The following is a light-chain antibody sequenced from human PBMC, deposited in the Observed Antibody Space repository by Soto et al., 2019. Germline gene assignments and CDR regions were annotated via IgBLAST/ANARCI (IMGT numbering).Light chain of an antibody. CDR2: GAS. CDR1: QSVRSNY. V-gene: IGKV3-20*01. Sequence: EIVLTQSPGSLSLSPGERATLSCRASQSVRSNYLAWYQQKPGQAPRLLISGASSRATGISDRFSGSGSGTDFTLTISRLEPEDFVVYYCQQYGGSPQTFGQGTKVEIK. CDR3: QQYGGSPQT. J-gene: IGKJ1*01.